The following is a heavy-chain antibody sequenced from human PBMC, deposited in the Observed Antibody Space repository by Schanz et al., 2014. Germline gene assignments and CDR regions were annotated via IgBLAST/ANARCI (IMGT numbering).Heavy chain of an antibody. CDR3: AKDMEGYCDTMTCPIPAFDI. J-gene: IGHJ3*02. CDR1: GFSFSDYG. CDR2: ISYHGSEK. V-gene: IGHV3-30*18. D-gene: IGHD2-15*01. Sequence: QVQLVESGGSVVQPGRSLRLSCAGSGFSFSDYGMHWVRQAPGRGLEWVAVISYHGSEKYYADSVKGRFTISRDNSKNTLYLQMNSLRAEDTALYYCAKDMEGYCDTMTCPIPAFDIWGQGTMVTVSS.